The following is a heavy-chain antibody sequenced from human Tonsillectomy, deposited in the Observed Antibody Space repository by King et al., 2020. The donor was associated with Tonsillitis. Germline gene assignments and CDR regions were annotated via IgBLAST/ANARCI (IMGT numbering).Heavy chain of an antibody. V-gene: IGHV1-58*01. Sequence: QPVQSGPEVKKPGTSVKVSCKASGFTFTSSAVQWVRQARGQRLEWIGWIVVGSGNTNYAQKFQERVTITRDMSTSTAYMELSSLRSEDTAVYYCAAAVYCTNGVCYIRAFDIWGQGTMVTVSS. CDR3: AAAVYCTNGVCYIRAFDI. J-gene: IGHJ3*02. CDR1: GFTFTSSA. D-gene: IGHD2-8*01. CDR2: IVVGSGNT.